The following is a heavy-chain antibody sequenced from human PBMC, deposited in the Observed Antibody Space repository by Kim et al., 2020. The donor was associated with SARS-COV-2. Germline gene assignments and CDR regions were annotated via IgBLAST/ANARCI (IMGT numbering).Heavy chain of an antibody. Sequence: GGSLRLSCAASGFTFSTNWMHWVRQAPGEGLVWVSRIDSGGSGTSYADSVKGRFTVSRDNAKNTLYLQMNSLRAEDTAVYYCSPIFDWPFWGQGTLVTVSS. CDR2: IDSGGSGT. CDR3: SPIFDWPF. D-gene: IGHD3-9*01. V-gene: IGHV3-74*01. CDR1: GFTFSTNW. J-gene: IGHJ4*02.